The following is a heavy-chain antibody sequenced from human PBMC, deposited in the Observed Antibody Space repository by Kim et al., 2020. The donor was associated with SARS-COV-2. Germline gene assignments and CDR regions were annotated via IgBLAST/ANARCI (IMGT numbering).Heavy chain of an antibody. Sequence: VKGRFTIARDNAKNTLYLQMNSLRPEDTAVYYCARAGDYDISGYYGFFHHWGQSALVTVSS. J-gene: IGHJ1*01. V-gene: IGHV3-74*01. CDR3: ARAGDYDISGYYGFFHH. D-gene: IGHD3-22*01.